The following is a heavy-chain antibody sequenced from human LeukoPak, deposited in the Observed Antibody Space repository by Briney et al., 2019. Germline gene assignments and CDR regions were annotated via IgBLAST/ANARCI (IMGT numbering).Heavy chain of an antibody. Sequence: PSETLSLTCTVSGGSISSYYWSWVRQAPGKGLEWVSAISGSGDSKYYPDAVKGRFTISRDNSKNTLYLQMNSLRAEDTAVYYCAKEFDSSGYFDYWGQGTLVTVSS. CDR2: ISGSGDSK. J-gene: IGHJ4*02. V-gene: IGHV3-23*01. CDR1: GGSISSYY. D-gene: IGHD3-22*01. CDR3: AKEFDSSGYFDY.